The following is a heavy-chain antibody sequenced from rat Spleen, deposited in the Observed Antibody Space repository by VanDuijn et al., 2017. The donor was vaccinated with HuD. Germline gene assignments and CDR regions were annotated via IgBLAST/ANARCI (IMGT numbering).Heavy chain of an antibody. V-gene: IGHV5S23*01. Sequence: EVQLVESGGGLVQPGRSLKLSCAASGFTFSNYYMAWVRQAPTKGLEWVASITNSGGSTYYRDSVKGRFTISRDNAKSSLYLQMNSLKSEDTATYYCARLYYDGTYYYPYYFDYWGQGVMVTVSS. CDR2: ITNSGGST. CDR1: GFTFSNYY. D-gene: IGHD1-12*02. CDR3: ARLYYDGTYYYPYYFDY. J-gene: IGHJ2*01.